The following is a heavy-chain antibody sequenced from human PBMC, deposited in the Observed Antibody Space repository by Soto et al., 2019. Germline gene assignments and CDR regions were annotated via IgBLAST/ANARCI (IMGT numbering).Heavy chain of an antibody. CDR1: GFTFSSYS. V-gene: IGHV3-48*01. CDR3: AREGFGVVPYMDG. Sequence: GGSLRLSCAASGFTFSSYSMNWVRQAPGKGLEWVSYISSSSSTIYYADSVKGRFTISRDNAKNSLYLQMNSLRAEDTAVYYGAREGFGVVPYMDGWGKGTTVTFSS. D-gene: IGHD3-3*01. J-gene: IGHJ6*03. CDR2: ISSSSSTI.